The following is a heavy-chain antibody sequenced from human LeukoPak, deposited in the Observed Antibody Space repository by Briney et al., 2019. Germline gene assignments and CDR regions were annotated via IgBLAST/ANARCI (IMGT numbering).Heavy chain of an antibody. Sequence: GGSLRLSCAASGFIIDNYAMNWVRQAPGKGLEWVSYISSSGSTIFYADSVKGRFTISRDSAKNSLYLQMNSLRAEDTAVYYCARAWTGGMDVWGQGTTVTVSS. CDR1: GFIIDNYA. J-gene: IGHJ6*02. V-gene: IGHV3-48*03. CDR2: ISSSGSTI. D-gene: IGHD3/OR15-3a*01. CDR3: ARAWTGGMDV.